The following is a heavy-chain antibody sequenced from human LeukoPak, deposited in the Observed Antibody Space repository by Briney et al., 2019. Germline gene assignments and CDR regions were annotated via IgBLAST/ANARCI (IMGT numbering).Heavy chain of an antibody. D-gene: IGHD3-3*01. V-gene: IGHV1-46*03. J-gene: IGHJ6*03. CDR2: INPSGGNT. CDR1: GYTFTDYY. Sequence: GASVKVSCKASGYTFTDYYMHWVRQAPGQGLEWMGIINPSGGNTRYAQKIQGRVTMTRDTSTCTVYMELSSLRSEDTAVYFCTRDLVGDYYFMDVWGEGTTVTVSS. CDR3: TRDLVGDYYFMDV.